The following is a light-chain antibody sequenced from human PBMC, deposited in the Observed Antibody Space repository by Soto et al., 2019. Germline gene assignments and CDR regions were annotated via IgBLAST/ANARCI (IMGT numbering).Light chain of an antibody. V-gene: IGKV1-12*01. J-gene: IGKJ3*01. CDR2: SSS. CDR3: QQANSFPLT. CDR1: QTISSW. Sequence: DIQMTQSPSTLSGSVGDRVTITCRASQTISSWLAWYQQKPGAAPKLLIHSSSNLQSGVPSRFSGSGSGTDFTLTISSLQPEDFATYYCQQANSFPLTFGPGTKVDIK.